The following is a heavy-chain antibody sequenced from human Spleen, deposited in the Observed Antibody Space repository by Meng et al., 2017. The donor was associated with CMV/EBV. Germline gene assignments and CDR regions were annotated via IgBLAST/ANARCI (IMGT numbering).Heavy chain of an antibody. D-gene: IGHD3-10*01. Sequence: AASAFTFSSYGMHWVSQAPGKGLEWVAVIWYDGSNKYYADSVKGRFTISRDNSKNTLYLQMNSLRAEDTAVYYCAKSIRGNYYFDYWGQGTLVTVSS. CDR3: AKSIRGNYYFDY. V-gene: IGHV3-33*06. CDR2: IWYDGSNK. J-gene: IGHJ4*02. CDR1: AFTFSSYG.